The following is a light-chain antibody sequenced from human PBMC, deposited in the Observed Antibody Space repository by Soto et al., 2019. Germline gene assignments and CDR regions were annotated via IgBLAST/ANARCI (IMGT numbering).Light chain of an antibody. CDR2: GAS. J-gene: IGKJ1*01. Sequence: IVMTQSPATLSVSPGERATLSCRASQSVSSNLAWYQQKPRQAPSLLIYGASTRATGIPARFSGSGSGTEFTLTISSLQSEDFAVYYCQQYNNWPRTFGQGTKVEIK. CDR1: QSVSSN. CDR3: QQYNNWPRT. V-gene: IGKV3-15*01.